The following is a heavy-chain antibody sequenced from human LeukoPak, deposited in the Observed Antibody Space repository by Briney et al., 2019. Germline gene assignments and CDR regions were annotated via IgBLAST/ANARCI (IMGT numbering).Heavy chain of an antibody. Sequence: GGSQRLSCAASGFTFNNYAMSWVRQAPGKGLEWVSAISSSGSSTYYADSVKGRFTISRDNSKNTLYLQMNSLRAEDTAAYYCARGAYGDYDYWGQGTLVTVSS. CDR1: GFTFNNYA. CDR2: ISSSGSST. V-gene: IGHV3-23*01. J-gene: IGHJ4*02. D-gene: IGHD4-17*01. CDR3: ARGAYGDYDY.